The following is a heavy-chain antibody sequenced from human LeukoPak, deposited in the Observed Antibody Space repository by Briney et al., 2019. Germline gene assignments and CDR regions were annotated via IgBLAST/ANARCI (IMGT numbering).Heavy chain of an antibody. V-gene: IGHV3-48*02. CDR1: GFIFSNYA. CDR3: ARGETAVTCYLHF. D-gene: IGHD2-21*02. Sequence: GESLRLSCAASGFIFSNYAMNWVRQAPGKGLEWISYISTSSSTIYYADSVKGRFTISRDNAKNSLYLQMNSLTEEDTAVYYCARGETAVTCYLHFRGQGTLVTVSS. J-gene: IGHJ4*02. CDR2: ISTSSSTI.